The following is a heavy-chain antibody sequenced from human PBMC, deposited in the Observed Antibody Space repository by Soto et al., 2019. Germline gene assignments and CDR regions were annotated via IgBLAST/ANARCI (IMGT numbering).Heavy chain of an antibody. CDR1: GYTLTELS. CDR2: FDPEDGET. Sequence: ASVKVSCKVSGYTLTELSMHWVRQAPGKGLEWMGDFDPEDGETIYAQKFQGRVTMTEDTSTDTAYMELSSLRSEDTAVYYCATRPKGSSWYWFDPWGQGILVTVSS. CDR3: ATRPKGSSWYWFDP. D-gene: IGHD6-13*01. J-gene: IGHJ5*02. V-gene: IGHV1-24*01.